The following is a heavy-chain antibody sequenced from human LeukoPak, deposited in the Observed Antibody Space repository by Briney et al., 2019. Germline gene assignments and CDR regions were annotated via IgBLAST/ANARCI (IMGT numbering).Heavy chain of an antibody. CDR1: GFTFSDYS. CDR2: ISTTSSSTI. D-gene: IGHD3-22*01. V-gene: IGHV3-48*01. CDR3: ARDRGSSGYHFDY. J-gene: IGHJ4*02. Sequence: GGSLRLSCAASGFTFSDYSMNWVRQAPGKGLEWVSYISTTSSSTIYYADSVEGRFTISRDNAKNSLYLQMNSLRAEDTAVYYCARDRGSSGYHFDYWGQGTLVTVSS.